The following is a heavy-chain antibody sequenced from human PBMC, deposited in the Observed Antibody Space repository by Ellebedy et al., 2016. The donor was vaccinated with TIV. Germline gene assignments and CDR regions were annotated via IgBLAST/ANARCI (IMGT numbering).Heavy chain of an antibody. CDR2: ISSKSSYT. Sequence: PGGSLRLSCAASGFTFSDYYMSWIRQAPGKGLEWISYISSKSSYTSYAESVKGRFTISRDNAKSSLFLQMNSLRAEDTAVYYCARELWYGELYGLDLWGQGTTVTVSS. CDR3: ARELWYGELYGLDL. V-gene: IGHV3-11*06. D-gene: IGHD3-10*01. J-gene: IGHJ6*02. CDR1: GFTFSDYY.